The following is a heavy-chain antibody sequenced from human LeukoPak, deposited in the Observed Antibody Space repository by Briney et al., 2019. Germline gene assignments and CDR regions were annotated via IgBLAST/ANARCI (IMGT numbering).Heavy chain of an antibody. J-gene: IGHJ3*02. CDR1: GNTLTDLS. D-gene: IGHD4-11*01. CDR3: ATYMAEDYMFFDAFDI. CDR2: FDREDGET. Sequence: ASVKVSCKVSGNTLTDLSMQWVRQTPGKGLEWMGGFDREDGETNYAQKLQGRVTMTEDTSTDTAYMYLSSLRSEETGVYYCATYMAEDYMFFDAFDIWGQGTMVTVSS. V-gene: IGHV1-24*01.